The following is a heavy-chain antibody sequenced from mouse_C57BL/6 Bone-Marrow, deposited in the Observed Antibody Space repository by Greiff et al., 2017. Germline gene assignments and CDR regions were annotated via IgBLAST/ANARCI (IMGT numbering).Heavy chain of an antibody. D-gene: IGHD1-1*01. CDR3: TRDTTVVGAMDY. Sequence: EVNVVESGGGLVQPGGSMKLSCAASGFTFSDAWMDWVRQSPEKGLEWVAEIRNKANNHATYYAFSVKGRFTIARDDSKSRVYLQMNSLRAEDTGIYYCTRDTTVVGAMDYWGQGTSVTVSS. V-gene: IGHV6-6*01. J-gene: IGHJ4*01. CDR2: IRNKANNHAT. CDR1: GFTFSDAW.